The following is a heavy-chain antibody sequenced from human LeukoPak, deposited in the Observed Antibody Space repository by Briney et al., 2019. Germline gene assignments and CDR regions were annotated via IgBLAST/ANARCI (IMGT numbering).Heavy chain of an antibody. D-gene: IGHD6-13*01. V-gene: IGHV3-23*01. CDR2: ISGSGGST. CDR1: GFTFSNNG. J-gene: IGHJ6*03. Sequence: GGSLRLSCAASGFTFSNNGMSWVRQAPGKGLEWVSAISGSGGSTYYADSVKGRFTISRDNSKNTLYLQMNSLRAEDTAVYYCAKDKYSSSLSRYMDVWGKGTTVTISS. CDR3: AKDKYSSSLSRYMDV.